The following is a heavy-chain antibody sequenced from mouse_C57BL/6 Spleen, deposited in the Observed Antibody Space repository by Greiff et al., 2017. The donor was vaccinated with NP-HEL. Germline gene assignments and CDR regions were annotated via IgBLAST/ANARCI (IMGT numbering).Heavy chain of an antibody. V-gene: IGHV1-80*01. CDR2: IYPGDGDT. D-gene: IGHD1-1*01. J-gene: IGHJ4*01. Sequence: VQLQQSGAELVKPGASVKISCKASGYAFSSYWMNWVKQRPGKGLEWIGQIYPGDGDTNYNGKFKGKATLTADKSSSTAYMQLSSLTSEDSAVYFCARGSYYGRDYAMDYWGQGTSVTVSS. CDR3: ARGSYYGRDYAMDY. CDR1: GYAFSSYW.